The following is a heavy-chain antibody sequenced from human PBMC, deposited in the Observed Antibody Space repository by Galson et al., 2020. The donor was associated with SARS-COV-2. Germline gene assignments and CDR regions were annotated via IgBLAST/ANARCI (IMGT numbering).Heavy chain of an antibody. D-gene: IGHD4-17*01. CDR3: ARDGLITVTTGMDY. CDR1: GFTFSSYG. J-gene: IGHJ4*02. Sequence: SCPASGFTFSSYGMHWVRQAPFKGLEWVADIWYGGSNNYYADSVKGRFTISRDNSKNTLYLQMNSLGAEDTAVYYCARDGLITVTTGMDYWGQGTLVTGSS. CDR2: IWYGGSNN. V-gene: IGHV3-33*01.